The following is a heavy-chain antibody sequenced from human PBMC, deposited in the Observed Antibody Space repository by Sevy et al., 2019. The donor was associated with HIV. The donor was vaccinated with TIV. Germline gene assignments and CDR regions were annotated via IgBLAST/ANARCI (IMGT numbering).Heavy chain of an antibody. D-gene: IGHD1-26*01. CDR2: IKSKTDGGTT. Sequence: RGSLRLSCAASGFTFSNAWMSWVRQAPGKGLEWVGRIKSKTDGGTTDYAAPVKGRFTISRDDSKNTLYLQMNSLKTEDTAVYYCTTDWGFTEWELLRVFDYWGQGTLVTVSS. V-gene: IGHV3-15*01. CDR3: TTDWGFTEWELLRVFDY. J-gene: IGHJ4*02. CDR1: GFTFSNAW.